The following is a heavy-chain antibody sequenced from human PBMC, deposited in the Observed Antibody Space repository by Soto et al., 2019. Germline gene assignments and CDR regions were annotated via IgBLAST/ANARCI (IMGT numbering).Heavy chain of an antibody. V-gene: IGHV4-34*01. CDR1: GGSFSGYY. Sequence: ETLSLTCAVYGGSFSGYYWSWIRQPPGKGLEWIGEINHSGSTNYNPSLKSRVTISVDTSKNQFSLKLSSVTAADTAVYYRARKTAGPWGQGTLVTVSS. CDR3: ARKTAGP. CDR2: INHSGST. J-gene: IGHJ5*02.